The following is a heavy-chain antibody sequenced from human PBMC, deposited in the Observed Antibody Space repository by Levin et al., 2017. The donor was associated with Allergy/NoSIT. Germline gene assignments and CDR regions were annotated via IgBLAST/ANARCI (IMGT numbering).Heavy chain of an antibody. J-gene: IGHJ6*02. Sequence: GGSLRLSCAASGFTFSSYGMHWVRQAPGKGLEWVAVISYDGSNKYYADSVKGRFTISRDNSKNTLYLQMNSLRAEDTAVYYCAKDRACSGGSCYATRKVGGMDVWGQGTTVTVSS. CDR2: ISYDGSNK. V-gene: IGHV3-30*18. CDR3: AKDRACSGGSCYATRKVGGMDV. CDR1: GFTFSSYG. D-gene: IGHD2-15*01.